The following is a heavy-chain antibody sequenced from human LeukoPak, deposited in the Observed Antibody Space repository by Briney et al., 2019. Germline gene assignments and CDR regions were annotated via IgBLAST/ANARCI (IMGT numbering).Heavy chain of an antibody. D-gene: IGHD2-15*01. CDR3: ARALGYCSGGICFPGDY. V-gene: IGHV1-18*01. CDR2: INTYNGNT. J-gene: IGHJ4*02. Sequence: GASVKVSCKASGYTFTSFGINWVRQAPGQGLEWMGWINTYNGNTNFAQKVQGRVTMTTDTSTSTAYMEPRSLRSDDTAVYYCARALGYCSGGICFPGDYWGQGTLVTVSS. CDR1: GYTFTSFG.